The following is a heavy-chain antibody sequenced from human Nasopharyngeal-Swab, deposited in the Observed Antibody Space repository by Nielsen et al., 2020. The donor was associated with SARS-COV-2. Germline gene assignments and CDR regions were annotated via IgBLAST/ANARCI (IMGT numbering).Heavy chain of an antibody. Sequence: SETLSLTCTVSGGSISSCGYYWSWIRQHPGKGLEWIGYIYYSGSTYYNPSLKSRVTISVDTSKNQFSLKLSSVTAADTAVYYCARDRPEDTPFDYWGQGTLVTVSS. CDR1: GGSISSCGYY. V-gene: IGHV4-31*03. J-gene: IGHJ4*02. CDR2: IYYSGST. CDR3: ARDRPEDTPFDY. D-gene: IGHD2-15*01.